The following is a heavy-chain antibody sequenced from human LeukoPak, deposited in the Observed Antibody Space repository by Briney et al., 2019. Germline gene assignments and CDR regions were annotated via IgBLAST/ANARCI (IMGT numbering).Heavy chain of an antibody. V-gene: IGHV5-10-1*01. CDR2: TDPSDSYT. J-gene: IGHJ6*02. CDR1: GYSFTSYW. Sequence: GESLKISCKGSGYSFTSYWITWVRQMPGKGLEWMGRTDPSDSYTNYSPSFQGHVTISADKSISSAYLQWSSLKASDTAMYYCARETYYYGSGSSGMDVWGQGTTVTVS. CDR3: ARETYYYGSGSSGMDV. D-gene: IGHD3-10*01.